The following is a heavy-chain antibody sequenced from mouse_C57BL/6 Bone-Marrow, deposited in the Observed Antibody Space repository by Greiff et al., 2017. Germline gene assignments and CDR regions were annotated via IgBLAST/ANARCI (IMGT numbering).Heavy chain of an antibody. D-gene: IGHD1-1*01. Sequence: LVESGAELVRPGASVKLSCKASGYTFTDYYINWVKQRPGQGLEWIARIYPGSGNTYYNEKFKGKATLTAEKSSSTAYMQLSSLTSEDSAVYFCARGDYGSSPDYWGQGTTLTVSS. V-gene: IGHV1-76*01. CDR3: ARGDYGSSPDY. CDR1: GYTFTDYY. CDR2: IYPGSGNT. J-gene: IGHJ2*01.